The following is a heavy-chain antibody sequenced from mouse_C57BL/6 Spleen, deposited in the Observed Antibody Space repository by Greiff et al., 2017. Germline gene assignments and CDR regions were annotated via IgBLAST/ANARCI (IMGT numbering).Heavy chain of an antibody. J-gene: IGHJ4*01. CDR3: ARGKAYYSIDY. CDR2: IDPSDSYT. V-gene: IGHV1-69*01. CDR1: GYTFTSYW. Sequence: QVQLQQPGAELVMPGASVKLSCKASGYTFTSYWMHWVKQRPGQGLEWIGEIDPSDSYTNYNQKFKGKSTLTVDKSSSTAYMQLSSLTSEDSAVYYCARGKAYYSIDYWGQGTSVTVSS.